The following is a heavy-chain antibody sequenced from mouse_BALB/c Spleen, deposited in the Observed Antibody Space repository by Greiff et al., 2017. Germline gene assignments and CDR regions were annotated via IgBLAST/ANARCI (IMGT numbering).Heavy chain of an antibody. CDR1: GFTFSDYY. D-gene: IGHD5-5*01. CDR2: ISDGGSYT. J-gene: IGHJ4*01. V-gene: IGHV5-4*02. Sequence: EVQLVESGGGLVKPGGSLKLSCAASGFTFSDYYMYWVRQTPEKRLEWVATISDGGSYTYYPDSVKGRFTISRDNAKNNLYLQMSSLKSEDTAMYYCARATPYYAMDYWGQGTSVTVSS. CDR3: ARATPYYAMDY.